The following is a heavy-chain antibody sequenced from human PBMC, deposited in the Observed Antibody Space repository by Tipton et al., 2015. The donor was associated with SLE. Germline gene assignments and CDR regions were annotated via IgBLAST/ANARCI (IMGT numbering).Heavy chain of an antibody. CDR1: GGSITNSY. CDR3: ARRDGLNGFDI. J-gene: IGHJ3*02. V-gene: IGHV4-59*12. Sequence: LSLTCTVSGGSITNSYWSWIRQPPGKGLEWIGYMYYTGDTNYNPSLMSRITISVDTSKNQYSLKLRSVTAADTAVYFCARRDGLNGFDIWGQGTMVTVSS. CDR2: MYYTGDT. D-gene: IGHD2-21*01.